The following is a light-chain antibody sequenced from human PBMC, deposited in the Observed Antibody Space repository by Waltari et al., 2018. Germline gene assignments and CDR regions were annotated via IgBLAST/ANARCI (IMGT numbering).Light chain of an antibody. CDR3: QQYNDLYS. Sequence: IQITQSPSALSASVGDTVTINCRTSRSVGGWMAWFQQKPDKAPRLLIYEASSLADGVPSRFSGSGSATEFTLTISGLQPDDFATYYCQQYNDLYSFGRGTKLEI. J-gene: IGKJ2*01. CDR1: RSVGGW. V-gene: IGKV1-5*01. CDR2: EAS.